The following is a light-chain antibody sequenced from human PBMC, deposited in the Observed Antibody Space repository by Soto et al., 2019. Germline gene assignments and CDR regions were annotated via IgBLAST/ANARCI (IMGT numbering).Light chain of an antibody. CDR1: QGIRND. CDR2: AAS. CDR3: QKCKTAPFT. V-gene: IGKV1-6*01. Sequence: IQMNQSPSSLSANVGDRVTITFRASQGIRNDLCWYQQKPGKAPKLLIYAASSLQSGVPSRFSGSGSGTDFTLTISSLQPEDVATYYCQKCKTAPFTFGGGTKVDIK. J-gene: IGKJ4*01.